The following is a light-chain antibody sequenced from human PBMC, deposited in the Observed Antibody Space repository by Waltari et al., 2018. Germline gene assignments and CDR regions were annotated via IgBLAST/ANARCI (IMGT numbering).Light chain of an antibody. Sequence: DIVMTQTPLSLPVTLGEPASISCRSSQSLLDREDGNTYLEWYLQKPGQSPQLVMYEVSNRAYGVPDRFRGSGSDTDFTQNITRVVAEYVVVFYCVKALAFPYSFGHGPKVELK. CDR2: EVS. V-gene: IGKV2-40*01. J-gene: IGKJ2*03. CDR1: QSLLDREDGNTY. CDR3: VKALAFPYS.